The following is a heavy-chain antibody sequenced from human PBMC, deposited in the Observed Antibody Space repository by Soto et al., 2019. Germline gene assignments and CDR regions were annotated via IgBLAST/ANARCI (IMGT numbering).Heavy chain of an antibody. CDR2: VPSTGRT. J-gene: IGHJ4*02. D-gene: IGHD3-10*01. CDR3: ARDSVSVTLFDY. V-gene: IGHV4-4*07. CDR1: GGSMSGYH. Sequence: QVELQESGPRLVRPSETLYLTCTVSGGSMSGYHWSWVRQPAGKGLECIGRVPSTGRTDYNPSVESRRTVSLDTSKKQFSLKLRSVTAADTALYFCARDSVSVTLFDYWGQGILVTVSS.